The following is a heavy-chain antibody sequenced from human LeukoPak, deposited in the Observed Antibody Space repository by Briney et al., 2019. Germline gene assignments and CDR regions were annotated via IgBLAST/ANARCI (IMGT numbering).Heavy chain of an antibody. V-gene: IGHV3-48*03. Sequence: PGGSLRLSCTASGFTFSSYEMNWVRQAPGKGLEWVSYISSGTTTIYYADSVKGRFTISRDNAKNSLYLQMNSLRAEDTAVYYCARRYCSSTSCTLDYWGREPWSPSPQ. J-gene: IGHJ4*02. CDR1: GFTFSSYE. D-gene: IGHD2-2*01. CDR3: ARRYCSSTSCTLDY. CDR2: ISSGTTTI.